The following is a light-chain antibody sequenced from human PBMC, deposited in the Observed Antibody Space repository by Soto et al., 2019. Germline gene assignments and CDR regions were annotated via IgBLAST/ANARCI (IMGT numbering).Light chain of an antibody. V-gene: IGLV2-11*01. CDR2: DVS. J-gene: IGLJ1*01. CDR1: SSDVGGYKY. CDR3: CSYAGSYTNV. Sequence: QSALTQPRSVSGSPGQSVTISCTGTSSDVGGYKYVSWYQQHPGKAPKLMIYDVSKRPSGVPYRFSGSKSGNTASLTISGLQAEDAADYYCCSYAGSYTNVFGTGTKVTVL.